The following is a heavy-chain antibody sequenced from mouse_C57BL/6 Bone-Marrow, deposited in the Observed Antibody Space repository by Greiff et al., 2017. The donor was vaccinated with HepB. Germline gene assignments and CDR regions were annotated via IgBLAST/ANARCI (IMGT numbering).Heavy chain of an antibody. V-gene: IGHV1-7*01. J-gene: IGHJ1*03. CDR3: ARGGYYIYWYLDV. Sequence: VQLKESGAELAKPGASVKLSCKASGYTFTSYWMHWVKQRPGQGLELIGDINPSSGYTKYNQKFKDKATLTADKSSSTAYMQLSSLTYADSAVYYCARGGYYIYWYLDVWGTGTTVTVSS. CDR2: INPSSGYT. CDR1: GYTFTSYW. D-gene: IGHD2-3*01.